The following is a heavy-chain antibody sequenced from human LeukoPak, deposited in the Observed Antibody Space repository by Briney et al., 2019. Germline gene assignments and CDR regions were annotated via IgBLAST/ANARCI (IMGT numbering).Heavy chain of an antibody. CDR2: ISGGGETT. Sequence: GGSLRLSCAASGFTFNNYAMNWVRQAPGKGLEWVSSISGGGETTYCADSAKGRFTISRDNSQNTLYLQMNSLRAEDTAVYYCARDYADYVGYFFFDYWGQGTLVTVSS. CDR3: ARDYADYVGYFFFDY. V-gene: IGHV3-23*01. J-gene: IGHJ4*02. CDR1: GFTFNNYA. D-gene: IGHD4-17*01.